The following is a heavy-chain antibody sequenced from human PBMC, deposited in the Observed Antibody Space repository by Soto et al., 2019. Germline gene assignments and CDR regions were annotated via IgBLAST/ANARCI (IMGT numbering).Heavy chain of an antibody. Sequence: ASVKVSCKASGGTFSSYAISWVRQAPGQGLEWMGGIIPIFGTANYAQKFQGRVTITADESTSTAYMELSSLRSEDTAVYYCARVLPGHYYDSSGYYGYWGQGTLVTVSS. J-gene: IGHJ4*02. CDR1: GGTFSSYA. CDR2: IIPIFGTA. CDR3: ARVLPGHYYDSSGYYGY. D-gene: IGHD3-22*01. V-gene: IGHV1-69*13.